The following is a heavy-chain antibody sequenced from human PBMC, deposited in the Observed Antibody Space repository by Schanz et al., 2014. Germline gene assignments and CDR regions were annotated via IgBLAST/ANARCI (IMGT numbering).Heavy chain of an antibody. V-gene: IGHV1-18*04. J-gene: IGHJ6*02. D-gene: IGHD4-4*01. CDR3: ASALTTWGGMDV. CDR1: GYTFSSYG. Sequence: QVQLVQSGAEVKKPGASVKVSCKASGYTFSSYGISWVRQAPGQGLEWMGWISSYNGNTNYAQKLQGRVTMTRDTSTSTVYMELSSLRSEDTAVYYCASALTTWGGMDVWGQGTTVTVSS. CDR2: ISSYNGNT.